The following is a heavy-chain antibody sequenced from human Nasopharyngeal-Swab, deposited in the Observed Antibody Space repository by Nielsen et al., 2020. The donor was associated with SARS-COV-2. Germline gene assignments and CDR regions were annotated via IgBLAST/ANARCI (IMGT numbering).Heavy chain of an antibody. J-gene: IGHJ5*02. Sequence: VCQAPGKGLEWVGRIISSTDGGTTDYIAPVKGRFNISRDDSKNTLYLQMTSLKTEDTAVYYCAADDVGSFSWGQGTLVTVSS. D-gene: IGHD1-1*01. CDR2: IISSTDGGTT. V-gene: IGHV3-15*01. CDR3: AADDVGSFS.